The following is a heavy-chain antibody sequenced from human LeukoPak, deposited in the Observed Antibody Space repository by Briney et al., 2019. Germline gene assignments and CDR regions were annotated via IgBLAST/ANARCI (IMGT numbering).Heavy chain of an antibody. CDR3: ARASLNRAYYYSSGYYYPFDY. CDR2: IYYSGST. CDR1: GGPISSGGYY. J-gene: IGHJ4*02. D-gene: IGHD3-22*01. Sequence: SQTLSLTCTVSGGPISSGGYYWSWIRQHPGKGLEWIGYIYYSGSTYYNPSLKSRVTISVDTSKNQFSLKLSSVTAADTAVYYCARASLNRAYYYSSGYYYPFDYRGQGTLVTVSS. V-gene: IGHV4-31*03.